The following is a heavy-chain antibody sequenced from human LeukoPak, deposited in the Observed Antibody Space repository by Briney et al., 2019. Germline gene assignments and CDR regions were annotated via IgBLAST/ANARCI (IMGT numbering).Heavy chain of an antibody. CDR2: IYPGDSDT. CDR3: ARHPFRGTVTYFDY. V-gene: IGHV5-51*01. D-gene: IGHD4-11*01. CDR1: GYNFSTNW. Sequence: GESLKISCKGSGYNFSTNWIGWVRPMPGKGLEWMGIIYPGDSDTRYNPSFQGQVTISVDKSVSTAYLQWSSLKASDTAMYFCARHPFRGTVTYFDYWGQGTLVTVSS. J-gene: IGHJ4*02.